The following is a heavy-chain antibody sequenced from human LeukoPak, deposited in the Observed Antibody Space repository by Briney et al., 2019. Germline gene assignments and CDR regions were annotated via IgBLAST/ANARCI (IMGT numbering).Heavy chain of an antibody. V-gene: IGHV3-20*04. CDR1: GFTFVDYG. D-gene: IGHD6-13*01. CDR3: ARKPAAAGRGAFDI. CDR2: IDWNGDST. Sequence: GGSLRLSCAASGFTFVDYGMSWVRQIPGKGLEWVSGIDWNGDSTGYADSVKGRFTISRDNAKNSLYLQMNSLRAEDTAVYYCARKPAAAGRGAFDIWGQGTMVTVSS. J-gene: IGHJ3*02.